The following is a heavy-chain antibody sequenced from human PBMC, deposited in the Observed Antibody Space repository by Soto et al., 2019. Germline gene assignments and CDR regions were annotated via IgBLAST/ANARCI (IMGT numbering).Heavy chain of an antibody. V-gene: IGHV3-53*04. Sequence: GGSLRLSCAASGFTVSSNCMSWVRQAPGKGLEWVSVIYSGGSTYYADSVKGRFTISRHNSKNTLYLQMNSLRAEDTAVYYCARAATDSSGWYRYWYFDLWDRGTLVTVSS. J-gene: IGHJ2*01. CDR2: IYSGGST. D-gene: IGHD6-19*01. CDR1: GFTVSSNC. CDR3: ARAATDSSGWYRYWYFDL.